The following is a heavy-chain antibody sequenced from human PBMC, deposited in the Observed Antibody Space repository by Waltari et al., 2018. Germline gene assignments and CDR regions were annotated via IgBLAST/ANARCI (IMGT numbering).Heavy chain of an antibody. CDR1: GGSISGYY. V-gene: IGHV4-59*01. J-gene: IGHJ3*01. D-gene: IGHD6-13*01. CDR3: AGAGGQQLAPDAFDV. CDR2: IFYRGSS. Sequence: QVQLQESGPGLVKPSETLSLTCTVSGGSISGYYWTWIRQSPGKGLEWIGYIFYRGSSNYNTSLKSRVTISVDTSKNQFSLKLSSVTAADTAVYYCAGAGGQQLAPDAFDVWGQGTMVTVSS.